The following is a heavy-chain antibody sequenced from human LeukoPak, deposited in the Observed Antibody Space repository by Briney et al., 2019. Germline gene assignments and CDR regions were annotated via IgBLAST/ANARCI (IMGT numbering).Heavy chain of an antibody. CDR1: GGSFSGYY. CDR2: INHSGST. CDR3: ARDNVGWFDP. D-gene: IGHD1-1*01. V-gene: IGHV4-34*01. Sequence: PSETLSLTCAVYGGSFSGYYWSWIRQPPGKGLEWIGEINHSGSTNYNPSPKRRVTISVDTSKNQFSLKLSSVTAADTAIYYCARDNVGWFDPWGQGTLVTVSS. J-gene: IGHJ5*02.